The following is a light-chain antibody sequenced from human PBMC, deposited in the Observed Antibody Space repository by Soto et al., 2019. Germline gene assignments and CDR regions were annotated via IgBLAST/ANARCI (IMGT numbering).Light chain of an antibody. J-gene: IGKJ2*01. Sequence: ESVLTQSPGTLSLSPGERATLSCRASQSVSSSYLAWYQHKPGQAPRLLIYGASSRATGIPDRFSGSGSGTDFTLTISRLEPEDLAVDYCQQYGSSPHAFGQWTKLEIK. V-gene: IGKV3-20*01. CDR1: QSVSSSY. CDR3: QQYGSSPHA. CDR2: GAS.